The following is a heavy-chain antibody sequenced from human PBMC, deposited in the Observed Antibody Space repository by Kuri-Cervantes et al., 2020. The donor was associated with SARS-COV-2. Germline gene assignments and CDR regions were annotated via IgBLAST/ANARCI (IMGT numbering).Heavy chain of an antibody. CDR3: AKGALCEKCVISEEPFDY. J-gene: IGHJ4*02. Sequence: GESLKISCAASGFTFSDYAMHWVRQAPGKGLEWVAFISYDGTNAYYGDSVKGRFTISRDNSKNTLYLEMNSLRAEGTALYYCAKGALCEKCVISEEPFDYWGQGTLVTVSS. D-gene: IGHD1-26*01. CDR1: GFTFSDYA. V-gene: IGHV3-30*18. CDR2: ISYDGTNA.